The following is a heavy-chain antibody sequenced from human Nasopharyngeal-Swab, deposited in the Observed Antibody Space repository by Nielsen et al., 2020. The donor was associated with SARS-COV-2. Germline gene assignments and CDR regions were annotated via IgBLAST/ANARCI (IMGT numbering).Heavy chain of an antibody. CDR2: INAGNGNT. CDR1: GYTFTSYA. D-gene: IGHD6-13*01. J-gene: IGHJ5*02. CDR3: ARGPIAAAGIRHWFDP. V-gene: IGHV1-3*01. Sequence: ASVKVSCKASGYTFTSYAMHWVRQAPGQRLEWMGWINAGNGNTKYSQKFQGRVTITRDTSASTAYMELSSLRSEDTAVYYCARGPIAAAGIRHWFDPWGQGTLVTVSS.